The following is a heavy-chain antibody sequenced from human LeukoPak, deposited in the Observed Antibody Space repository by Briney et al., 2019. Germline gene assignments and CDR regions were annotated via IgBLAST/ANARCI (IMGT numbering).Heavy chain of an antibody. CDR1: GFTFSNYA. CDR2: ISYDGINE. J-gene: IGHJ4*02. Sequence: GGSLRLSCAASGFTFSNYAIHWVRQAPGKGLEWVAVISYDGINEYYADSVKGRFTISRDNSKNTLYLQMNSLRAEDTAVYYCARGRHYDLLTGYLDYWGQGTLVTVSS. D-gene: IGHD3-9*01. CDR3: ARGRHYDLLTGYLDY. V-gene: IGHV3-30-3*01.